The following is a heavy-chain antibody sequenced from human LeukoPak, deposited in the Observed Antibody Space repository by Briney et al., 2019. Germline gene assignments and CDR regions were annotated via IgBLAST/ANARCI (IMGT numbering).Heavy chain of an antibody. Sequence: GSLRLSCAGSGFTFSSYALSWVRPAPGKGLEWVSAFSGSGGSTYYADSVKGRFTISRDNSKNTLYLQMNSLRAEDTAVYYCAKAPHDYGDYLAAFDIWGQGTMVTVSS. CDR1: GFTFSSYA. D-gene: IGHD4-17*01. V-gene: IGHV3-23*01. J-gene: IGHJ3*02. CDR3: AKAPHDYGDYLAAFDI. CDR2: FSGSGGST.